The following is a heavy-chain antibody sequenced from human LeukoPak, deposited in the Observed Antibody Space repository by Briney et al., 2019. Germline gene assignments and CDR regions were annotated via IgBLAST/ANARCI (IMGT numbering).Heavy chain of an antibody. CDR1: GGSISSDNYY. CDR3: ATPNRSAWYWYFDL. Sequence: KSSETLSLTCTVSGGSISSDNYYWGWIRQPPGKGLEWIGSIYYSGSTYYTPSLKSRVTISVDTSKNQFSLKLSSVTAADTAVYYCATPNRSAWYWYFDLWGRGTLVTVSP. CDR2: IYYSGST. D-gene: IGHD2-15*01. J-gene: IGHJ2*01. V-gene: IGHV4-39*07.